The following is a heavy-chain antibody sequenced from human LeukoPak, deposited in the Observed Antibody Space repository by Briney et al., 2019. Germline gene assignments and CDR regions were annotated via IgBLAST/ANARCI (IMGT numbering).Heavy chain of an antibody. J-gene: IGHJ6*03. V-gene: IGHV7-4-1*02. CDR1: GYTFTSYA. CDR3: ARAVLYSSGWYPIPLWYYYMDV. D-gene: IGHD6-19*01. CDR2: INTNTGNP. Sequence: ASVKVSCKASGYTFTSYAMNWVRQAPGQGLEWMGWINTNTGNPTYAQGFTGRFVFSLDTSVSTAYLQISSLKAEDTAVYYCARAVLYSSGWYPIPLWYYYMDVWGKGTTVTVSS.